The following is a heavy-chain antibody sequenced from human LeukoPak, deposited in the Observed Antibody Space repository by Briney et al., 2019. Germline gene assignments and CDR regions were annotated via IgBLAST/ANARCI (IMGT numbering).Heavy chain of an antibody. J-gene: IGHJ4*02. CDR2: IIPIFGTA. V-gene: IGHV1-69*13. CDR1: GGTFSSYA. D-gene: IGHD1-26*01. CDR3: AAGFDSGSYSDDY. Sequence: GASVKVSCKASGGTFSSYAISWVRQAPGQGLEWMGGIIPIFGTANYAQKFQGRVTITADESTSTAYMELSSLRSEDTAVYYCAAGFDSGSYSDDYWGQGTLVTVSS.